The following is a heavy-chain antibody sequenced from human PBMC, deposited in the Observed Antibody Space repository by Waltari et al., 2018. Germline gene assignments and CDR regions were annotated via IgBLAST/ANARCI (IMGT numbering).Heavy chain of an antibody. CDR1: GFTVSSNY. D-gene: IGHD6-13*01. CDR2: IYSGGST. J-gene: IGHJ4*02. V-gene: IGHV3-53*01. Sequence: EVQLVESGGGLIQPGGSLRLSCAASGFTVSSNYMSWVRQAPGKGLEWVAVIYSGGSTDYADSVKGRFTISRDNSKNTLYLQMNSLRAEDTAVYYCAREMPRTAAGTTDWGQGTLVTVSS. CDR3: AREMPRTAAGTTD.